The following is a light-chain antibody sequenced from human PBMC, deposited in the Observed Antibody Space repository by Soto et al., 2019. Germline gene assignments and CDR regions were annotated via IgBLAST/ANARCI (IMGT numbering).Light chain of an antibody. CDR1: SGSIASNY. J-gene: IGLJ2*01. CDR2: EDN. V-gene: IGLV6-57*04. Sequence: NFMLTQPHSVSESPGKTVTISCTRSSGSIASNYVQWYQQRPGSAPTSVIYEDNDRPSGVPDRFSGSIDSSSNSASLTISGLKTEDEADYYCQSYDSSNHVVFGGGTKVTVL. CDR3: QSYDSSNHVV.